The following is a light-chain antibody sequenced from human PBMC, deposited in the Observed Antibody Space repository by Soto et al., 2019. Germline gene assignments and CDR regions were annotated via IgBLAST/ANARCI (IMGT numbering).Light chain of an antibody. V-gene: IGKV1-12*01. J-gene: IGKJ4*01. Sequence: DIQMTQSPSSVSASVGDRVTITCRASQSISNWLAWYQQKPGEAPKLLIYAASSLQSGVPSRFSGSGSGTDFTLTISSLQPEDFATYYCQQANIFPWTFGGGTKVDIK. CDR2: AAS. CDR1: QSISNW. CDR3: QQANIFPWT.